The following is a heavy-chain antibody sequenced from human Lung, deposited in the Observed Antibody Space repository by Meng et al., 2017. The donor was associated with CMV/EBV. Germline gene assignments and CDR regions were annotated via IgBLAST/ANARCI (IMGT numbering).Heavy chain of an antibody. CDR1: SIGSSSW. CDR3: ARDFSDIVVVPAAMGGFDP. Sequence: SIGSSSWWSWVRQPPGKGLEWIGEIYHSGSTNYNPSLKSRVTISVDKSKNQFSLKLSSVTAADTAVYYCARDFSDIVVVPAAMGGFDPWGQGTLVTVSS. D-gene: IGHD2-2*01. V-gene: IGHV4-4*02. J-gene: IGHJ5*02. CDR2: IYHSGST.